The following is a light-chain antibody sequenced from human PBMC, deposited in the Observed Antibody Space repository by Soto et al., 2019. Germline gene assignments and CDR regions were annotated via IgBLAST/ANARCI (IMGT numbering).Light chain of an antibody. CDR1: QSISSY. CDR3: QKSYSTLLRT. CDR2: AAS. V-gene: IGKV1-39*01. J-gene: IGKJ1*01. Sequence: DIQMTQSPSSLSASVGDRVTITCRASQSISSYLNWYQQKPGKAPKLLIYAASSLQSGVPSRFSGSGSGTDFTLTISSLQPEDFATYYCQKSYSTLLRTFGQGTKVEIK.